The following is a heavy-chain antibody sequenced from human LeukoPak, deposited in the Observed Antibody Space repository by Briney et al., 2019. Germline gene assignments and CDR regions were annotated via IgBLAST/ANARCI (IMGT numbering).Heavy chain of an antibody. CDR1: GFTFSTYW. D-gene: IGHD4-17*01. CDR3: ARLGARQMLEY. Sequence: GGSLRLSCSASGFTFSTYWMSWVRQAPGKGLEWVANMKQDGGQIYYLDSVKGRFTVSRDNAKNSLYLQMNSLRAEDTAVYYCARLGARQMLEYWGQGTLVTVSS. CDR2: MKQDGGQI. V-gene: IGHV3-7*01. J-gene: IGHJ4*02.